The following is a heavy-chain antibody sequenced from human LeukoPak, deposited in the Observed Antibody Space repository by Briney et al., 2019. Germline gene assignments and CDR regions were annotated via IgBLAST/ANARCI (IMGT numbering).Heavy chain of an antibody. CDR3: AKDGDGSGYSNWFDP. J-gene: IGHJ5*02. Sequence: PGGSLRLSCAASGFTFSSYAMSWVRQAPVKGLEWVSAISGSGGSTYYADSVKGRFTISRDNSKNTLYLQMNSLRAEDTAVYYCAKDGDGSGYSNWFDPWGQGTLVTVSS. CDR2: ISGSGGST. D-gene: IGHD3-22*01. V-gene: IGHV3-23*01. CDR1: GFTFSSYA.